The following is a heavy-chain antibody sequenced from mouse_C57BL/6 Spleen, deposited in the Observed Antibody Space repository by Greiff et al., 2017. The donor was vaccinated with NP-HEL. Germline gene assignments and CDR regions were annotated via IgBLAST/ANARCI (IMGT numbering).Heavy chain of an antibody. J-gene: IGHJ1*03. CDR2: FNPYNDDT. D-gene: IGHD1-1*01. CDR3: ARAGSSYWDFDV. Sequence: VQLQQSGAELVKPGASVKMSCKASGYTFTTYPIEWMKQNHGKSLEWIGNFNPYNDDTKYNEKFKGKATLTVEKSSSTVYLELSRLTSGDSAVYYCARAGSSYWDFDVWGKGTTVTVSS. CDR1: GYTFTTYP. V-gene: IGHV1-47*01.